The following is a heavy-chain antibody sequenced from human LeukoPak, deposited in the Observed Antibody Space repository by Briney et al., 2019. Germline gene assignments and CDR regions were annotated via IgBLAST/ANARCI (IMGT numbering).Heavy chain of an antibody. CDR2: IRYDGSNK. V-gene: IGHV3-30*02. Sequence: GGSLRLSCAASGFTFSSYGMHWVRQAPGKGLEWVAFIRYDGSNKYYADSVKGRFTISRDNSKNTLYLQMNSLRAEDTAVYYCAKVAKIAAQRDYWGQGTLVTVSS. J-gene: IGHJ4*02. CDR3: AKVAKIAAQRDY. CDR1: GFTFSSYG. D-gene: IGHD6-13*01.